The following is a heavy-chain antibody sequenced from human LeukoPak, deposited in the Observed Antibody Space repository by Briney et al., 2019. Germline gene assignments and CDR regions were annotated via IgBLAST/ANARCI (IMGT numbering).Heavy chain of an antibody. CDR2: IYHSGST. CDR3: ARDPGVQNYFDY. V-gene: IGHV4-30-2*01. Sequence: SETLSLTCTVSGGSISSGGYYWSWIRQPPGKGLEWIGYIYHSGSTYYNPSLKSRVTISVDRSKNQFSLKLSSVTAADTAVYYCARDPGVQNYFDYWGQGTLVTVSS. CDR1: GGSISSGGYY. D-gene: IGHD1-1*01. J-gene: IGHJ4*02.